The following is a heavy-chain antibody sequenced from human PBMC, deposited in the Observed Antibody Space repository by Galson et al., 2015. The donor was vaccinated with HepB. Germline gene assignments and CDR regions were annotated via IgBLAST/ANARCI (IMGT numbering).Heavy chain of an antibody. J-gene: IGHJ4*02. V-gene: IGHV1-18*01. CDR1: GYTFTSYG. D-gene: IGHD3-10*01. CDR2: ISAYNGNT. Sequence: SVKVSCKASGYTFTSYGISWVRQAPGQGLEWMGWISAYNGNTNYAQKLQGRVTMTTDTSTSTAYMELRSLRSDDTAVYYCARDGLSRNKYYYGSGNDDYWGQGTLVTVSS. CDR3: ARDGLSRNKYYYGSGNDDY.